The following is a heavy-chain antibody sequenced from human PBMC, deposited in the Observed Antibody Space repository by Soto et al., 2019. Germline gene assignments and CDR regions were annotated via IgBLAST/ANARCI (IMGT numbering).Heavy chain of an antibody. CDR3: ARRAVGTKPRAFDI. Sequence: PGDSLKISWKGSGYSFSSYLIAWVRQMPEKGLEWMGIIYPGDSDTRYSPSFQGQVTISADKSISTAYLQWSSLEASDTAMYYCARRAVGTKPRAFDIWGQGTMVTVSS. CDR1: GYSFSSYL. V-gene: IGHV5-51*01. CDR2: IYPGDSDT. J-gene: IGHJ3*02. D-gene: IGHD1-26*01.